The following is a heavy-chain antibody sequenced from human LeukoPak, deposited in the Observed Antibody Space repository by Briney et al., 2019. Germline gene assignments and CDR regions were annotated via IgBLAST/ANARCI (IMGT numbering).Heavy chain of an antibody. CDR1: GYSFTMYG. D-gene: IGHD5-12*01. Sequence: ASVRVSCKASGYSFTMYGISWARRAPGQGLEWMGWINAYNGDTHFAQKFQGRVSMTTDTSTSTAYMEVRSLTSDDTAVYYCARWGLVAPGTYYYYYMDVWGKGTTVTVSS. V-gene: IGHV1-18*01. J-gene: IGHJ6*03. CDR2: INAYNGDT. CDR3: ARWGLVAPGTYYYYYMDV.